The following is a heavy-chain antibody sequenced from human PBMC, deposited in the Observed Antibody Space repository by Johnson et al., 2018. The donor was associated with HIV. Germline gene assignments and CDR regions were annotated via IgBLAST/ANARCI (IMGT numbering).Heavy chain of an antibody. J-gene: IGHJ3*02. V-gene: IGHV3-23*04. D-gene: IGHD7-27*01. CDR2: ISGSGSST. Sequence: VQLVESGGGVVQPGGSRRLSCAASGFIFRSSAMSWVRQAPGKGLEWVAAISGSGSSTYYADSVKGRFTISRDNSKNSLYLQMNSLRAEDTAVYYCARQLGSDAFDIWGQGTMVTVSS. CDR3: ARQLGSDAFDI. CDR1: GFIFRSSA.